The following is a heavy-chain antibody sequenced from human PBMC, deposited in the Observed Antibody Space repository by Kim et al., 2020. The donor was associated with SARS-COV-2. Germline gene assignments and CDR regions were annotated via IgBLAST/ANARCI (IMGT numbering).Heavy chain of an antibody. V-gene: IGHV3-11*03. CDR2: T. J-gene: IGHJ3*02. CDR3: ARLTRDRAFDI. D-gene: IGHD4-4*01. Sequence: TNYADSVKGRFTISRDNAKNSLYLQMNSLRAEDTAVYYCARLTRDRAFDIWGQGTMVTVSS.